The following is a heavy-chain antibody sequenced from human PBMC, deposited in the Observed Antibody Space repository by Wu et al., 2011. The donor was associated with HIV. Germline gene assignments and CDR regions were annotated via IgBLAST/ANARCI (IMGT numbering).Heavy chain of an antibody. CDR3: ARAPIGGLGFWYFDL. Sequence: QVQLVQSGAEVKKPGASVRVSCEASGYTFTRYDINWVRQASGQGLEWMGWMNPKSGNTRYAQRFQGRVTLTRDTSTSTVYMELSSLRSEDTAVYYXARAPIGGLGFWYFDLWGRGTLVTVSS. D-gene: IGHD3-10*01. CDR1: GYTFTRYD. CDR2: MNPKSGNT. J-gene: IGHJ2*01. V-gene: IGHV1-8*01.